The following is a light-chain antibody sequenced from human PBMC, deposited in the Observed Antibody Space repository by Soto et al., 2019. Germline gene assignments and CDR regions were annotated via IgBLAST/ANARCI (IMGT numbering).Light chain of an antibody. CDR3: QQYGRSPTWT. J-gene: IGKJ1*01. CDR1: QTISGTY. CDR2: SSS. Sequence: EIVLTQSPATLSLSPGERATLSCRASQTISGTYLAWYQQKPGQAPRLLIYSSSSRAAGVSDRFSGSGSGTDFSLTISRLEPEDFAMYYCQQYGRSPTWTFGQGTKVDI. V-gene: IGKV3-20*01.